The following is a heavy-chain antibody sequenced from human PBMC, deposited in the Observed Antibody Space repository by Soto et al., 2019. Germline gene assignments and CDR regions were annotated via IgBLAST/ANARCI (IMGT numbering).Heavy chain of an antibody. CDR3: ARDLYGDYGFHYYYYYGMDV. CDR2: IYTSGST. J-gene: IGHJ6*02. CDR1: GGSVSSGDYY. D-gene: IGHD4-17*01. Sequence: SETLSLTCTVSGGSVSSGDYYWSWIRQPPGKGLEWIGRIYTSGSTNYNPSLKSRVTMSVDTSKNQFSLKLSSVTAADTAVYYCARDLYGDYGFHYYYYYGMDVWGQGTTVTVSS. V-gene: IGHV4-61*08.